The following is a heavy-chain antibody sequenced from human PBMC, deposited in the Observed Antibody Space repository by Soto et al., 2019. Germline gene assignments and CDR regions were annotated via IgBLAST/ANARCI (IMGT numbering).Heavy chain of an antibody. Sequence: PGGSLRLSCAASGFTFRTYYIIWVRQAPGKGLEWVSSISAGSSNIYYAPSVKGRFTISRDNAKNSLYLQINSLRAEDTAVYYCARQYPSSSRHFDHWGQGTLVTVSS. V-gene: IGHV3-21*01. CDR3: ARQYPSSSRHFDH. D-gene: IGHD6-6*01. CDR1: GFTFRTYY. J-gene: IGHJ4*02. CDR2: ISAGSSNI.